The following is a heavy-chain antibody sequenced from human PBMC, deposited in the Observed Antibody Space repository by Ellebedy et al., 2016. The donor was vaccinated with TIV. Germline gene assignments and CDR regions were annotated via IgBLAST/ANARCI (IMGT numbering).Heavy chain of an antibody. CDR3: ARDLVGSHYNH. D-gene: IGHD1-26*01. J-gene: IGHJ4*02. CDR2: ISYDGSFT. CDR1: GFTVDDYA. Sequence: GGSLRLSXAASGFTVDDYAMHWVRQARGKGLECVAGISYDGSFTYYADSVRGRFAISRDNSKNTLYLRINSLRTNDTAVYFCARDLVGSHYNHWGQGTLVIVSS. V-gene: IGHV3-30*09.